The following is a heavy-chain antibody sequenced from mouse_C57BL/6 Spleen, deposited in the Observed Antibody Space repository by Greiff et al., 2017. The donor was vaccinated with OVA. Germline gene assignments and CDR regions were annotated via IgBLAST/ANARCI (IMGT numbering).Heavy chain of an antibody. CDR1: GFTFSDYG. Sequence: DVKLVESGGGLVKPGGSLKLSCAASGFTFSDYGMHWVRQAPEKGLEWVAYISSGSSTIYYADTVKGRFTISRDNAKNTLFLQMTSLRSEDTAMYYCARGLRYPAWFAYWGQGTLVTVSA. CDR2: ISSGSSTI. D-gene: IGHD1-1*01. CDR3: ARGLRYPAWFAY. J-gene: IGHJ3*01. V-gene: IGHV5-17*01.